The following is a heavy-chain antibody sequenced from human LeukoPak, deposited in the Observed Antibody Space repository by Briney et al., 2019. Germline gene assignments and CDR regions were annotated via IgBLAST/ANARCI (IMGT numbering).Heavy chain of an antibody. Sequence: SQTLSLTCTVSGGSISSGGYYRSWIRQHPGKGLEWIGYIYYSGSTYYNPSLKSRVTISVDKSKNQFSLKLSSVTAADTAVYYCARVFEGRYYDSSGKAFDIWGQGTMVTVSS. CDR2: IYYSGST. CDR1: GGSISSGGYY. J-gene: IGHJ3*02. D-gene: IGHD3-22*01. V-gene: IGHV4-31*03. CDR3: ARVFEGRYYDSSGKAFDI.